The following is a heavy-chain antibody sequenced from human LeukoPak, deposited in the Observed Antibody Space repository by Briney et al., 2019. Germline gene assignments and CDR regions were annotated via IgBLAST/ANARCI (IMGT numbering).Heavy chain of an antibody. J-gene: IGHJ4*02. V-gene: IGHV3-33*08. Sequence: GGSLRLSCAASGFTFSSYAMHWVRQAPGRGLDWVAVIWYDGSNKYYGDSVKGRFTISRDNSKNTLFLQMDSLRDEDTAVYYCARAVGPFDYWGQGTLVTVSS. CDR2: IWYDGSNK. CDR3: ARAVGPFDY. D-gene: IGHD1-26*01. CDR1: GFTFSSYA.